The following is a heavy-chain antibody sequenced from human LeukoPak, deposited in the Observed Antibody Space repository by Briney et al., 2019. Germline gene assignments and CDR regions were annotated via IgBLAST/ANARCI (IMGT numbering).Heavy chain of an antibody. CDR3: ARSTSWYAYYYYMDV. J-gene: IGHJ6*03. CDR2: ISSSGSTI. V-gene: IGHV3-48*03. CDR1: GFTFSSYE. Sequence: PGGSLRLSCAASGFTFSSYEMNWVRQAPGKGLEWVSYISSSGSTIYYADSVKGRFTISRDNSKNTLYLQMGSLRAEDMAVYYCARSTSWYAYYYYMDVWGKGTTVTISS. D-gene: IGHD6-13*01.